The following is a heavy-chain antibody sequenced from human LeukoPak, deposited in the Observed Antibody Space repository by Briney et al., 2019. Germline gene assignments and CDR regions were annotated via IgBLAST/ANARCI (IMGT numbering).Heavy chain of an antibody. D-gene: IGHD3-22*01. Sequence: SETLSLTCAVYGGSFSGYYWSWIRQPPGKGLEWVGEINHSGSTNYNPSLKSRVTISVDTSKNQFSLKLSSVTAADTAVYYCATAHNYYDSSKDAFDIWGQGTMVTVSS. J-gene: IGHJ3*02. CDR2: INHSGST. V-gene: IGHV4-34*01. CDR1: GGSFSGYY. CDR3: ATAHNYYDSSKDAFDI.